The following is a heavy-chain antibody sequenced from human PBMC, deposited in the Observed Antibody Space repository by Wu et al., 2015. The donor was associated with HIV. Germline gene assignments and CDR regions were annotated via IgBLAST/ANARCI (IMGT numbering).Heavy chain of an antibody. V-gene: IGHV1-2*02. Sequence: QVHLVQSGSEVKRPGASVTVSCKASGYIFTDYYLHWVRQAPGQGLEWMGWINPNSGVTEYAQSFQGRVTMTRDTSITTVFMEVNSLTSDDTAVYFCARVEFDSGWYNWFDPWGQGTLVTVSS. CDR3: ARVEFDSGWYNWFDP. CDR2: INPNSGVT. D-gene: IGHD6-19*01. J-gene: IGHJ5*02. CDR1: GYIFTDYY.